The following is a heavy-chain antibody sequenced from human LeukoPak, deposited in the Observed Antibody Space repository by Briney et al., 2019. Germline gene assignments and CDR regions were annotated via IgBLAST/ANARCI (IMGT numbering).Heavy chain of an antibody. CDR3: ASRPWSQYSSGWLGYY. CDR1: GFTLSSYA. V-gene: IGHV3-23*01. D-gene: IGHD6-19*01. CDR2: ISGSGGST. Sequence: GGSLRLSCAASGFTLSSYAMSWVRQAPGKGLEWVSAISGSGGSTYYADSVKGRFTISRDNSKNTLYLQMNSLRAEDTAVYYCASRPWSQYSSGWLGYYWGQGTLVTVSS. J-gene: IGHJ4*02.